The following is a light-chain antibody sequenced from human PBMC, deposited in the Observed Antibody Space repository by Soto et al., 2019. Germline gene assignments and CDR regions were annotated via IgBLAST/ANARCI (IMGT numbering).Light chain of an antibody. CDR1: NIGSKN. Sequence: SYELTQSPSVSVAPGKTARITCGGDNIGSKNVHWYQQRPGQAPVLVVYYDSDRPSGMPERFSGSNSGNTATLTISRVEAGDEADYYCQVCDGSSDHVLFGGGTKLTVL. CDR2: YDS. CDR3: QVCDGSSDHVL. V-gene: IGLV3-21*04. J-gene: IGLJ2*01.